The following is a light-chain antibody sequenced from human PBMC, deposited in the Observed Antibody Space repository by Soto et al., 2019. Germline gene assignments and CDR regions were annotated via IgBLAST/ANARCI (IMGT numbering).Light chain of an antibody. CDR1: QSIDNW. J-gene: IGKJ2*01. CDR2: DAS. V-gene: IGKV1-5*01. CDR3: QHYNGYPYT. Sequence: DIQMTQSPSPLSASIGDRVTITCRASQSIDNWLAWYQQKPGKAPQLLIYDASRVKTGVPSRFTASGSGTEFTLTINTLQADDSAIYFCQHYNGYPYTFGPGTKVDIK.